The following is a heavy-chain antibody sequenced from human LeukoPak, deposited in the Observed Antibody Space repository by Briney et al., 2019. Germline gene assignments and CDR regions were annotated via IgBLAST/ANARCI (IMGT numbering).Heavy chain of an antibody. CDR2: IYSGGST. D-gene: IGHD3-10*01. J-gene: IGHJ4*02. CDR3: ARRGVKLTRYYFDY. V-gene: IGHV3-66*01. CDR1: GFTVSSNY. Sequence: GGSLRLSCAASGFTVSSNYMSWVRQAPGKGLEWVSVIYSGGSTYYADSAKGRFTISRDNSKNTLYLQMNSLRAEDTAVYYCARRGVKLTRYYFDYWGQGTLVTVSS.